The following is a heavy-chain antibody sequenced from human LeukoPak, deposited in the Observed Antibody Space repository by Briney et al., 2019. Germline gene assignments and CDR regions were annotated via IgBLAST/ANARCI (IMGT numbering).Heavy chain of an antibody. CDR3: ALIIGNNGLVDY. D-gene: IGHD2-8*01. Sequence: PGGSLRHSCAASGFTFSSYSMNWVRQAPGEGLEWVSSISSSSSYIYYADPVKGRFTISRDKAKNSLYLQINSLRAEDTAVYYCALIIGNNGLVDYWGEGSLVTVSS. CDR1: GFTFSSYS. V-gene: IGHV3-21*01. CDR2: ISSSSSYI. J-gene: IGHJ4*02.